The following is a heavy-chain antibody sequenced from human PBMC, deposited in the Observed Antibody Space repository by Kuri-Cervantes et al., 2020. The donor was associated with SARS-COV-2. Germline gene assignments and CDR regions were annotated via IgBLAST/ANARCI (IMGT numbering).Heavy chain of an antibody. J-gene: IGHJ2*01. V-gene: IGHV4-59*01. D-gene: IGHD6-19*01. CDR1: GGSINPYY. Sequence: SETLSLTCTVSGGSINPYYWNWLRLTPGKALEWIGYVHHTGTTNYSPSLKSRLTISLDTSKSQFSLKLTSVTAADTALYYCARGEYSSGWVYWYLDLWGRSTLVTVSS. CDR3: ARGEYSSGWVYWYLDL. CDR2: VHHTGTT.